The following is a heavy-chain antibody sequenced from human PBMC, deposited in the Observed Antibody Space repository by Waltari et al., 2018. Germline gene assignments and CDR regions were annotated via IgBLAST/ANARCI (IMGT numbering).Heavy chain of an antibody. D-gene: IGHD4-17*01. CDR1: GFTFSSYW. J-gene: IGHJ4*02. Sequence: EVQLVESGGGLVQPGGSLRLSCAASGFTFSSYWMSWVRQAPGKGLEWVANIKQDGSEKYDVDSVKGRFTISRDNSKNTLYLQMNSLRAEDTAVYYCARVLDDYGDPRGYWGQGTLVTVSS. CDR2: IKQDGSEK. CDR3: ARVLDDYGDPRGY. V-gene: IGHV3-7*04.